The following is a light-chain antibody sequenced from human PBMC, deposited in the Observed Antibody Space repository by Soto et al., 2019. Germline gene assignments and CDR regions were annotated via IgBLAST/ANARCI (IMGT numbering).Light chain of an antibody. J-gene: IGLJ2*01. CDR3: NSYTSASTVL. Sequence: QSALTQPASVSGSPGQSITISCTGTSSDVGGYDYVSWYQHHPGKAPKLMIFEVNNRPSGVSNRFSGSKSGNTASLTISGLQVEDEADYYCNSYTSASTVLFGGGTKLTVL. CDR1: SSDVGGYDY. V-gene: IGLV2-14*01. CDR2: EVN.